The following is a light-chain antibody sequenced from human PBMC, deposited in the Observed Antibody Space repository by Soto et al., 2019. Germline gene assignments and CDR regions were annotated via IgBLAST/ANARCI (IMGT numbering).Light chain of an antibody. V-gene: IGLV2-14*01. CDR3: SSYKFSTTLRV. CDR2: EVT. J-gene: IGLJ3*02. Sequence: QLVLTQPASVSGSPGQSITLSCTGTSNDIGSYNYVSWFQQHPDKAPKLIIYEVTNRPSGISTRFSGSKSGNTASLTISGLQAEDEAHYYCSSYKFSTTLRVFGGGTKLTVL. CDR1: SNDIGSYNY.